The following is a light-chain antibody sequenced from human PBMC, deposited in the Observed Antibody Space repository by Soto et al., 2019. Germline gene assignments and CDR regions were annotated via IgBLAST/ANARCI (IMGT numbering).Light chain of an antibody. J-gene: IGKJ3*01. CDR3: QQYGSSPLT. V-gene: IGKV3-20*01. CDR2: GAS. Sequence: EIVLTQSPGTLSVSPGERATLSCRASQSVSSSYLAWYQQKPGQAPRLLIYGASSRATGIPDRFSGSGSGTDFTLTISRLEPEDFAVYYCQQYGSSPLTFGPGTKVDIK. CDR1: QSVSSSY.